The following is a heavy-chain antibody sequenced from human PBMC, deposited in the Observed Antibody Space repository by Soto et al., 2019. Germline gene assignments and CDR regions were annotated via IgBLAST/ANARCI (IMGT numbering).Heavy chain of an antibody. CDR2: IYPGDSDT. CDR1: GYSFTSYW. J-gene: IGHJ6*02. CDR3: ARCSKGGDYYYYGMDV. Sequence: PGESLKISCKGPGYSFTSYWIGWVRQMPGKGLEWMGIIYPGDSDTRYSPSFQGQVTISADKSISTAYLQWSSLKASDTAMYYCARCSKGGDYYYYGMDVWGQGTTVTVSS. D-gene: IGHD1-26*01. V-gene: IGHV5-51*01.